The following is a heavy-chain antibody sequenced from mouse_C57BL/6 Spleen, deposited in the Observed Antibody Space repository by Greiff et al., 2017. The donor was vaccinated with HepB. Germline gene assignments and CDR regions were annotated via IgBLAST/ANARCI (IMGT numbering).Heavy chain of an antibody. CDR3: ARGYYGAWFAY. D-gene: IGHD1-1*01. CDR1: GFTFSDYG. J-gene: IGHJ3*01. CDR2: ISSGSSTI. Sequence: VKLVESGGGLVKPGGSLKLSCAASGFTFSDYGMHWVRQAPEKGLEWVAYISSGSSTIYYADTVKGRFTISRDNAKNTLFLQMTSLRSEDTAMYYCARGYYGAWFAYWGQGTLVTVSA. V-gene: IGHV5-17*01.